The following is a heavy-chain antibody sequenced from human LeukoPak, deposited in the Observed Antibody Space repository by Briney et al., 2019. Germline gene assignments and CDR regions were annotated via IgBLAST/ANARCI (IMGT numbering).Heavy chain of an antibody. D-gene: IGHD2-2*01. CDR3: ARDDCSSTSCYVNY. V-gene: IGHV3-11*04. J-gene: IGHJ4*02. CDR2: ISDSGGTI. CDR1: GFTFGDYY. Sequence: PGGSLRLSCAASGFTFGDYYMNWIRQAPGKGLEWHSYISDSGGTIYYADSVKGRFTISRDNAKNSLYLQMNGVRPEDTAVYYCARDDCSSTSCYVNYWGQGTLVTVSS.